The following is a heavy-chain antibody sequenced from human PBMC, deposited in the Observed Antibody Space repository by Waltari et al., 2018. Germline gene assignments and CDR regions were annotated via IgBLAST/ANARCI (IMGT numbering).Heavy chain of an antibody. Sequence: QVQLQESGPGLVKPSETLSLTGTVSGGSISSYYWNWIRQPPGKGLVWIGYIYYSGSTNYNPSLKSRVTISVDTSKNQFSLKLSSVTAADTAVYYCASGGYSYGSIGDFDYWGQGTLVTVSS. V-gene: IGHV4-59*01. CDR1: GGSISSYY. J-gene: IGHJ4*02. CDR3: ASGGYSYGSIGDFDY. D-gene: IGHD5-18*01. CDR2: IYYSGST.